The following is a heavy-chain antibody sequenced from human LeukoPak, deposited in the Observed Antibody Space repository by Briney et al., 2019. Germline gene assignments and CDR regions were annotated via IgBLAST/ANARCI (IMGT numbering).Heavy chain of an antibody. J-gene: IGHJ5*02. CDR2: IGGSGGST. D-gene: IGHD2-15*01. CDR1: GFTFSSYA. Sequence: GGSLRLSCAASGFTFSSYAMSWVRQAPGKGLEWVSAIGGSGGSTYYADSVKGRFTISRDNSKNTLYQQMNSLRAEDTAVYYCAKDSRYCSGGSCNNWFDPWGQGTLVTVSS. CDR3: AKDSRYCSGGSCNNWFDP. V-gene: IGHV3-23*01.